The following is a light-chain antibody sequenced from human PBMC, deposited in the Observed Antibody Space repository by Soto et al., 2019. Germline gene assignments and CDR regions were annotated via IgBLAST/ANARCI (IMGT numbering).Light chain of an antibody. J-gene: IGKJ1*01. Sequence: IQMTQSPSTLCASVGDTVTLTCRASQSISVSLAWYQQKPGKCPKPLIYDDSNLESGVPSRFSRSGSGTALTLTISNLQPDDFATYYCQQYENYWTVGQGTKVEIK. V-gene: IGKV1-5*01. CDR3: QQYENYWT. CDR1: QSISVS. CDR2: DDS.